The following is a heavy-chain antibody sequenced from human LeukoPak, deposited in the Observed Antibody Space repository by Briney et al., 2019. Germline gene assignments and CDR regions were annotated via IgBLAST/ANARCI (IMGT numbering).Heavy chain of an antibody. CDR2: TSSSSSTI. V-gene: IGHV3-48*04. D-gene: IGHD3-16*01. CDR1: GFTFSTYS. CDR3: ARAYDWSYYYYMDV. Sequence: GGSLRLSRAASGFTFSTYSMNWVRQAPGKGLEWVSYTSSSSSTIYYADSVKGRFTISRDNAKNSVYLQMKSLRAEDTAVYYCARAYDWSYYYYMDVWGKGTTVTVSS. J-gene: IGHJ6*03.